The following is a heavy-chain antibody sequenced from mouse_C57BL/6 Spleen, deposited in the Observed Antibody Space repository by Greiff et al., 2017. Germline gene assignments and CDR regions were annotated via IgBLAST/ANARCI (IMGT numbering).Heavy chain of an antibody. CDR2: ISDGGSYT. V-gene: IGHV5-4*01. CDR3: ARARVTCWYFDV. Sequence: DVQLQESGGGLVKPGGSLKLSCAASGFTFSSYSMSWVRQTPEKRLEWVATISDGGSYTSYPDNVKGRFTISRDNAKNNLYLQMSDLKAEDTAMYYCARARVTCWYFDVWGTGTTVTVSS. D-gene: IGHD2-3*01. CDR1: GFTFSSYS. J-gene: IGHJ1*03.